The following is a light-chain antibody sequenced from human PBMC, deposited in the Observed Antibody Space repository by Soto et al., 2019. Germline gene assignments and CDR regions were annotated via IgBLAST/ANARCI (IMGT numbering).Light chain of an antibody. CDR1: SNDVGAYTY. CDR2: GVS. CDR3: TSYAGSNNVV. V-gene: IGLV2-8*01. J-gene: IGLJ3*02. Sequence: QSALTQPPSASGSPGQTVTISCTGTSNDVGAYTYISCYQHQPGKAHQLMIYGVSKRPSGVPDRFSGSKSGNAASLTVSGHQAEDEADYYGTSYAGSNNVVFGGGTKVTVL.